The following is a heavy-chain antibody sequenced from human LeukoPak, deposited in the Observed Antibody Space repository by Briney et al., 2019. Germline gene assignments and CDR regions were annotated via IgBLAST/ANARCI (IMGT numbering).Heavy chain of an antibody. CDR1: GGSLSGYY. Sequence: SETLSLTCTVSGGSLSGYYRNWIRQPPGKGLEWIGYIYYSGSTNYNPSLKSRITISVDTSKNQFSLKLSSVTAADTAVYYCARAVLTMVRGVGWFDPWGQGTLVTVSS. V-gene: IGHV4-59*01. CDR2: IYYSGST. J-gene: IGHJ5*02. D-gene: IGHD3-10*01. CDR3: ARAVLTMVRGVGWFDP.